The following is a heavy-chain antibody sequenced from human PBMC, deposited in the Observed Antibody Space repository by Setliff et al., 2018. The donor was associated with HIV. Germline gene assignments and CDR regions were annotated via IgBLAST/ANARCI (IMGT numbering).Heavy chain of an antibody. CDR2: IYHSGST. J-gene: IGHJ6*03. V-gene: IGHV4-38-2*01. CDR3: ARRGEGGGSCRHYYYYMDV. D-gene: IGHD2-15*01. CDR1: GYSISSGYY. Sequence: SETLSLTCAVSGYSISSGYYWGWIRQPPGKGLEWIGSIYHSGSTYYNPSLKSRVTISVDTSKNQFSLKLSSVTAADTAVYYCARRGEGGGSCRHYYYYMDVWGKGTTVTVSS.